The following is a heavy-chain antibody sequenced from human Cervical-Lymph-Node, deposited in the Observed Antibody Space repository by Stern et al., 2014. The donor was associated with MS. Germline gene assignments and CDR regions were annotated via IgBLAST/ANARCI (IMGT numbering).Heavy chain of an antibody. CDR1: GFSLSTSGVG. V-gene: IGHV2-5*02. CDR3: AHTVSIAAAGTWFDP. D-gene: IGHD6-13*01. CDR2: IYWDDDK. J-gene: IGHJ5*02. Sequence: QITLKESGPTLVKPTQTLTLTCTFSGFSLSTSGVGVGWIRQPPGKALEXLGLIYWDDDKRYSPSLKSRLTITKDTSKNQVVLTMTNMDPVDTATYYCAHTVSIAAAGTWFDPWGQGTLVTVSS.